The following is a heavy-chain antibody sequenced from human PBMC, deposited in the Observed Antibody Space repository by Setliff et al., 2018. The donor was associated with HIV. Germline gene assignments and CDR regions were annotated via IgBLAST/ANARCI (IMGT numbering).Heavy chain of an antibody. J-gene: IGHJ4*02. CDR2: IKQDGSEK. CDR3: AKELFVFMVPWGKVDN. D-gene: IGHD3-10*01. Sequence: GGSLRLSCAASGFTFSSYGMNWVRQAPGKGLEWVANIKQDGSEKYYVDSAKGRFTIHRGNAKNSLYQKMNSLRAEDTAMYYCAKELFVFMVPWGKVDNWGQGTLVTVSS. V-gene: IGHV3-7*04. CDR1: GFTFSSYG.